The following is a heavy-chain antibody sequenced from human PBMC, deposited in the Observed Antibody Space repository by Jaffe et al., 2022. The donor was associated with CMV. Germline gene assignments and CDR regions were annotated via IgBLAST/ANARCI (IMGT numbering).Heavy chain of an antibody. Sequence: QVQLVESGGGVVQPGRSLRLSCAASGFTFSSYGMHWVRQAPGKGLEWVAVISYDGSNKYYADSVKGRFTISRDNSKNTLYLQMNSLRAEDTAVYYCAKDRGIAARPFYYYGMDVWGQGTTVTVSS. CDR2: ISYDGSNK. CDR3: AKDRGIAARPFYYYGMDV. D-gene: IGHD6-6*01. CDR1: GFTFSSYG. J-gene: IGHJ6*02. V-gene: IGHV3-30*18.